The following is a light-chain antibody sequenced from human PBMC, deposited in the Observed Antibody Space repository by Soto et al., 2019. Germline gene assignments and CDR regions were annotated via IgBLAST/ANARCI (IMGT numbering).Light chain of an antibody. CDR2: LGS. Sequence: DIVMTQSPLSLPVTPGEPASISCRSSQSLLHNNGYNYLSWYLQKPGQSPQLLIYLGSNRASGVPDRFSGSGSGTDFTLKISRVQADDVGVYYWIHAVKTSYTVGQGIKLEIK. J-gene: IGKJ2*01. CDR3: IHAVKTSYT. V-gene: IGKV2-28*01. CDR1: QSLLHNNGYNY.